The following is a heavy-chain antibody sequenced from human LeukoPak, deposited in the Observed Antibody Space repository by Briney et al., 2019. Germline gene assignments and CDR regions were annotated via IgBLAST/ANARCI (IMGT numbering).Heavy chain of an antibody. CDR2: IKRDGRET. CDR1: GFTLGENW. J-gene: IGHJ4*02. D-gene: IGHD3/OR15-3a*01. CDR3: ARDPGWTDYFLDY. Sequence: GGSLRLSCVVSGFTLGENWRSWACESPGKGVEWGASIKRDGRETYYVDSVRGRFTISRDNANHSVFLQMNGLKAEDTAGYYCARDPGWTDYFLDYGGRGTMVSVSS. V-gene: IGHV3-7*01.